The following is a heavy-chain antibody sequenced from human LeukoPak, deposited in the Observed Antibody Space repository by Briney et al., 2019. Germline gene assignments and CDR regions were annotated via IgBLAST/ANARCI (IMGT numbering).Heavy chain of an antibody. D-gene: IGHD3-10*01. V-gene: IGHV4-61*02. CDR2: IYTSEST. Sequence: PSETLSLTCSVSGGSISSSNYYWSWIRQPAGKGLEWIGRIYTSESTNYNPSLKSRVTISVDTSRNQFSLKLSSVTTADTAVYYCARGLWFGDENPPYFDYWGQGILVTVSS. CDR3: ARGLWFGDENPPYFDY. J-gene: IGHJ4*02. CDR1: GGSISSSNYY.